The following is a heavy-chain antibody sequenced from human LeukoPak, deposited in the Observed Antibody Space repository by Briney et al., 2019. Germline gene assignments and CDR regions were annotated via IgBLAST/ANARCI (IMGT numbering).Heavy chain of an antibody. V-gene: IGHV1-8*03. CDR3: ARGRTADIVVVPAAIPEELDY. Sequence: AASVKVSCKASGYTFTSYDINWVRQATGQGLEWMGWMNPNSGNTGYAQKFQGRVTITRNTSISTAYMELSSLRSEDTAVYYRARGRTADIVVVPAAIPEELDYWGQGTLVTVSS. CDR1: GYTFTSYD. J-gene: IGHJ4*02. CDR2: MNPNSGNT. D-gene: IGHD2-2*02.